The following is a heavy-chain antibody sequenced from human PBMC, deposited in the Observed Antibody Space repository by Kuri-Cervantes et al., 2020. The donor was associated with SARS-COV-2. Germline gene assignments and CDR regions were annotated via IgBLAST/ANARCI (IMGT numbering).Heavy chain of an antibody. D-gene: IGHD4-17*01. V-gene: IGHV3-48*02. CDR3: ARDGVKDDYGFSSY. CDR1: GFTFSSYS. CDR2: ISSSSSTI. J-gene: IGHJ4*02. Sequence: GESLKIFCAASGFTFSSYSMNWVRQAPGKGLEWVSYISSSSSTIYYADSVKGRFTISRDNAKNSLYLQMNSLRDEDTAVYYCARDGVKDDYGFSSYWGQGTLVTVSS.